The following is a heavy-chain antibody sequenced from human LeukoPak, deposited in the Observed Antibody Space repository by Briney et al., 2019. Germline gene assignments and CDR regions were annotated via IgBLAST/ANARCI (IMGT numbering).Heavy chain of an antibody. J-gene: IGHJ4*02. CDR2: ITTSSSTI. Sequence: GGSLRLSCTASGFTVSSYRMNWVRQAPGKGLEWVSHITTSSSTIYYADSVKGRFTISRDNAENSLYLQMNSLRAEDTAVYYCAREGAAAGLDCWGQGTLVTVSS. V-gene: IGHV3-48*01. CDR3: AREGAAAGLDC. D-gene: IGHD6-13*01. CDR1: GFTVSSYR.